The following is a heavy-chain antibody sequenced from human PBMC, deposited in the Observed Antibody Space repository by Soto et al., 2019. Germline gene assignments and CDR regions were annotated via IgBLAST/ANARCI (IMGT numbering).Heavy chain of an antibody. CDR2: INAGNGDT. CDR3: ARDSLVTVKWFDL. V-gene: IGHV1-3*01. CDR1: GYSLNSNG. D-gene: IGHD2-21*02. J-gene: IGHJ5*02. Sequence: QVQLVQSGTEVKEPGASVTISCKASGYSLNSNGIHWLRQAPGQRLEWMGWINAGNGDTIYSQKFQGRVTVTGDTSGNTVYMQLSSLRYEDTATYYCARDSLVTVKWFDLWGQGTLVTVAS.